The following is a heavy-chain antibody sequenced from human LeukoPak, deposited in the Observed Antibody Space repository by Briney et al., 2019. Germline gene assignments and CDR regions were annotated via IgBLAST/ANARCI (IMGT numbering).Heavy chain of an antibody. CDR2: IIPILGIA. CDR3: ASVTIFGVTDYYYYGMDV. V-gene: IGHV1-69*04. CDR1: GGTFSSYA. D-gene: IGHD3-3*01. J-gene: IGHJ6*02. Sequence: SVKVSCKASGGTFSSYAISWVRQALGQGLEWMGRIIPILGIANYAQKFQGRVTITADKSTSTAYMELSSLRSEDTAVYYCASVTIFGVTDYYYYGMDVWGQGTTVTVSS.